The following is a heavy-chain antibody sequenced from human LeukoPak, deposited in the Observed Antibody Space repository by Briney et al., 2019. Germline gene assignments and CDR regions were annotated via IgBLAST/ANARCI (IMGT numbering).Heavy chain of an antibody. CDR3: ARESGYSYGNWGYYYYYMDV. V-gene: IGHV1-3*03. D-gene: IGHD5-18*01. J-gene: IGHJ6*03. CDR1: GYTFTSHA. CDR2: INAGNGNT. Sequence: ASVKVSCKASGYTFTSHAMHWVRQAPGQRLEWMGWINAGNGNTKYSQEFQGRVTITRDTSASTAYMELSSLRSEDMAVYYCARESGYSYGNWGYYYYYMDVWGKGTTVTVSS.